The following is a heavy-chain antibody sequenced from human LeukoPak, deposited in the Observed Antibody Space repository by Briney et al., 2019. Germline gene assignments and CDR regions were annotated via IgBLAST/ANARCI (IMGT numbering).Heavy chain of an antibody. J-gene: IGHJ3*02. CDR2: ISSGSTYI. CDR1: GFTFSSYG. V-gene: IGHV3-21*01. Sequence: GGSLRLSCAASGFTFSSYGMHWVRQAPGKGLEWVSSISSGSTYIYYADSVKGRFTISRDNAKNSLYPQMNSLRAEDTAVYYCGRGATDYDIWGQGTMVTVSS. CDR3: GRGATDYDI. D-gene: IGHD4-11*01.